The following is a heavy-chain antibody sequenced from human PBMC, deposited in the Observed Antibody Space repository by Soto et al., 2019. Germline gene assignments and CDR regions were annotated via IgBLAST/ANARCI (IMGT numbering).Heavy chain of an antibody. J-gene: IGHJ6*02. CDR2: IGHDGSNR. CDR1: VFAFSGYG. Sequence: QVHLVESGGGVVQPGRSLRLSCAASVFAFSGYGMHWFRQAPGKGLEWVTFIGHDGSNRYYPDSVKGRFTISRDNSKNTLYLQMNSLRVEDTAVYYCARGLVPPAVSLTKHYRYGMDVWGQGTTVTVSS. D-gene: IGHD2-2*01. CDR3: ARGLVPPAVSLTKHYRYGMDV. V-gene: IGHV3-33*01.